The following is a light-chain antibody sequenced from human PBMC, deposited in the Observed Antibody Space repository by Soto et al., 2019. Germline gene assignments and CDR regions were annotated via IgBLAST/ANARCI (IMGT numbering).Light chain of an antibody. CDR3: CSYTTSNTFV. J-gene: IGLJ1*01. V-gene: IGLV2-14*01. Sequence: QSVLTQPASVSGPLGRSITISCSGTSSDVGAYNYVSWYQQYPGKAPKLMIYHVTDRPSGVSNRFSGSKSGNTASLTISGLQAEDEADYYCCSYTTSNTFVFGTGTKVTVL. CDR2: HVT. CDR1: SSDVGAYNY.